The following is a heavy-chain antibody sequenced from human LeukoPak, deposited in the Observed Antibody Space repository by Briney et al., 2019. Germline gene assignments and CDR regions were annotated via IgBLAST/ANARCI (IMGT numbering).Heavy chain of an antibody. CDR3: ARGGDIAIDY. V-gene: IGHV4-34*01. CDR1: GGSFSGYY. Sequence: PSETLSLTCAVYGGSFSGYYWSWIRQPPGKGPEWIGEINHSGSTNYNPSLKSRVTISVDTSKNQFSLKLSSVTAADTAVYYCARGGDIAIDYWGQGTLVTVSS. D-gene: IGHD6-13*01. J-gene: IGHJ4*02. CDR2: INHSGST.